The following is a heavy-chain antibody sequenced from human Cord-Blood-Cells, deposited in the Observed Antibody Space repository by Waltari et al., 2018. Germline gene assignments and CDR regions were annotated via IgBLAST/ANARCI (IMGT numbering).Heavy chain of an antibody. J-gene: IGHJ4*02. D-gene: IGHD6-6*01. CDR2: INPGGGST. CDR3: ARGGYSSSSGVDY. CDR1: GYTFTSYY. V-gene: IGHV1-46*01. Sequence: QVQLVQSGAEVKKPGASVKVSCKASGYTFTSYYMQWVRQAPGQGLDWMGIINPGGGSTSDEEQCQGRVTMTRDTATSTVYMELSSLRSEDTAVYYCARGGYSSSSGVDYWGQGTLVTVSS.